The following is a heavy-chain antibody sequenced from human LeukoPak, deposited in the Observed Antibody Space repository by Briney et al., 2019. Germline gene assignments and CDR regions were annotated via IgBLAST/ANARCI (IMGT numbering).Heavy chain of an antibody. J-gene: IGHJ4*02. V-gene: IGHV3-23*01. CDR3: AKGLRLGELSSGFDY. D-gene: IGHD3-16*02. Sequence: PGGSLRLSCGASGFTFSNYAMNWVRQAPGKGLEWVSGVSNNGGSACYADSVKGRSTISRDNSRSTLYLQMNSLRAEDTAVYYCAKGLRLGELSSGFDYWGQGTLVTVSS. CDR1: GFTFSNYA. CDR2: VSNNGGSA.